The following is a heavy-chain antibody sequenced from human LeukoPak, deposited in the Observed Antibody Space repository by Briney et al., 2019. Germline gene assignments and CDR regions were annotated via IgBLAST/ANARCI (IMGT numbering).Heavy chain of an antibody. Sequence: GGSLRLSCAASGFTFSNYYMSWVRKAPGKGLEWVAFIRYDGSNKYYADSVRGRFTISRDNSRNTLYLQINSLRPEDTAVYYCAKARSNYDFWSGIDSWGQGTLVTVSS. D-gene: IGHD3-3*01. CDR1: GFTFSNYY. J-gene: IGHJ4*02. CDR2: IRYDGSNK. CDR3: AKARSNYDFWSGIDS. V-gene: IGHV3-30*02.